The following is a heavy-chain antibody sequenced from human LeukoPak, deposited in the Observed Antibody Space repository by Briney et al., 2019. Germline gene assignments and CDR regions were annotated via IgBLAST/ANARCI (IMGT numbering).Heavy chain of an antibody. J-gene: IGHJ3*02. V-gene: IGHV3-15*01. D-gene: IGHD6-13*01. Sequence: GGSLRLSCAASGFTFSNAWMSWVRQAPGKGLEWVGRIKSKTDGGTTDYAAPVKGRFTISRDDSKNTLYLQTNSLKTEDTAVYYCTTVIAAAENDAFDIWGQGTMVTVSS. CDR2: IKSKTDGGTT. CDR1: GFTFSNAW. CDR3: TTVIAAAENDAFDI.